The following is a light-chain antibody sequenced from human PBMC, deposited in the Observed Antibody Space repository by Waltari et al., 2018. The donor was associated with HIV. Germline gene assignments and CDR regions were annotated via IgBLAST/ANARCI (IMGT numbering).Light chain of an antibody. CDR2: DTE. Sequence: QSVLTQPPSVSAAPGQKVTNSCSENRPHIWNNYVSGYQQFPRTAPKLLIYDTEKRPSGIPERFSGSKSCTSATLGITGLQTGDEAVYYCGTWDSSLSAGVFGGGTKVTVL. V-gene: IGLV1-51*01. J-gene: IGLJ3*02. CDR1: RPHIWNNY. CDR3: GTWDSSLSAGV.